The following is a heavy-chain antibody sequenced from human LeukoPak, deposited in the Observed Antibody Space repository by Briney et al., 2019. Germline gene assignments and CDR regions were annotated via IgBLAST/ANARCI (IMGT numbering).Heavy chain of an antibody. CDR1: VVTLTNDA. D-gene: IGHD3-10*01. V-gene: IGHV3-64*01. CDR3: ARDSGYYGSGSPDN. CDR2: IGSNRGST. Sequence: VGALRLSCAPPVVTLTNDAMHSVRQAPRKRLEYVSAIGSNRGSTYYANSVKGRFTISRDNSKNTLYLQLGSLRAEDMAVYYCARDSGYYGSGSPDNWGQGTLVTVSS. J-gene: IGHJ4*02.